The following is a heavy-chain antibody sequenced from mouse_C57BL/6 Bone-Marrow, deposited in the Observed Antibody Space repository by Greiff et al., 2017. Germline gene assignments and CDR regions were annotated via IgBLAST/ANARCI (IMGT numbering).Heavy chain of an antibody. V-gene: IGHV6-3*01. CDR1: GFTFSNYW. D-gene: IGHD3-2*02. J-gene: IGHJ4*01. Sequence: EVHLVESGGGLVQPGGSMKLSCVASGFTFSNYWMNWVRQSPEKGLEWVAQIRLKSDNYATHSAESVKGRFTISRDDSKSSVYLQMNNLRAEDTGIYYCTGRSSGPGAMDYWGQGTAVTVSS. CDR3: TGRSSGPGAMDY. CDR2: IRLKSDNYAT.